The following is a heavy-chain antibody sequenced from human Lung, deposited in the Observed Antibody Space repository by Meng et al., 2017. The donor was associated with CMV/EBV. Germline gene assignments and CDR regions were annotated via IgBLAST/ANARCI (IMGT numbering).Heavy chain of an antibody. CDR1: GFTFSNAW. CDR3: IWNDLGDY. D-gene: IGHD1-1*01. CDR2: IKSKTDGETT. V-gene: IGHV3-15*01. Sequence: GSGGGLVKPGGSLRLFCAGSGFTFSNAWMSWVRQAPGKGLEWVGRIKSKTDGETTDYTAPVKGRFTISRDDSKNTLYLQMNSLKTEDTAVYYCIWNDLGDYWGQGTLVTVSS. J-gene: IGHJ4*02.